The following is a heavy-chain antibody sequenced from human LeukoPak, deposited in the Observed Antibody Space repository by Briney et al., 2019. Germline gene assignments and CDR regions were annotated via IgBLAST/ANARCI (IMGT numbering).Heavy chain of an antibody. CDR2: IYTSGST. J-gene: IGHJ2*01. V-gene: IGHV4-61*02. CDR3: AKGRATAVANWYFGL. Sequence: SETLSLTCTVSGGSISSGSYYWSWIRQPAGKGLEWIGRIYTSGSTNYNPSLKSRVTISVDTSKNQFSLKLRSVTAADTAMYYCAKGRATAVANWYFGLWGRGTLVTVSS. D-gene: IGHD5-18*01. CDR1: GGSISSGSYY.